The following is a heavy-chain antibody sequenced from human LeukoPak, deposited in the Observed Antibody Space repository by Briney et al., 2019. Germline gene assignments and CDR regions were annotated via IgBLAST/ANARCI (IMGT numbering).Heavy chain of an antibody. J-gene: IGHJ4*02. Sequence: SETLSLTCAVSGGSISSGGYSWSWIRQPPGKGLEWIGYIYHSGSTYYNPSLKSRVTISVDRSKNQFSLKLSSVTAADTAVYYCARTSDFWSGYHDYWGQGTLVTVSS. CDR1: GGSISSGGYS. D-gene: IGHD3-3*01. V-gene: IGHV4-30-2*01. CDR2: IYHSGST. CDR3: ARTSDFWSGYHDY.